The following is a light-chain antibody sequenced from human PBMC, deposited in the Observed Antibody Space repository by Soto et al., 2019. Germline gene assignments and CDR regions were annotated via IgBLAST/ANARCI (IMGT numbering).Light chain of an antibody. V-gene: IGKV1-27*01. CDR3: QKYSSVPV. CDR1: QGISNY. Sequence: DIQMTQSPTSLSASVGDRVTITCRASQGISNYVAWYQQIPGKAPKLLIYAASTLQSGVPSRFSGSGSGTDFTLTINGLQPEDVATYSCQKYSSVPVFGPGTKVEIK. J-gene: IGKJ3*01. CDR2: AAS.